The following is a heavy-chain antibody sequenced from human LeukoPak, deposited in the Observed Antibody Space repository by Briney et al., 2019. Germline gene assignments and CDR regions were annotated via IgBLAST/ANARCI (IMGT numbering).Heavy chain of an antibody. CDR2: ISSNSGYI. V-gene: IGHV3-21*06. Sequence: GGSLRLSCAASDFAFYGHSMHWVRQAPGKGLEWISSISSNSGYIYYADSVKGRFTISRDNAKNSLYLQVTGLRVEDTAFYYCAREIVSSGCLDYWGQGSLVTVSS. CDR3: AREIVSSGCLDY. J-gene: IGHJ4*02. CDR1: DFAFYGHS. D-gene: IGHD6-19*01.